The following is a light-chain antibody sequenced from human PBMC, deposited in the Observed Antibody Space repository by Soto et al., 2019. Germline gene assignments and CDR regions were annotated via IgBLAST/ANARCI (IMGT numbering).Light chain of an antibody. CDR2: DVS. V-gene: IGKV1-13*02. CDR1: QDIRGA. Sequence: AIQLTQSPSSLSASVGDRVTITCRASQDIRGAFAWYQQKPGKAPKMLIYDVSTLESGVPLRFSGSSSGTDFTLTISSLQPVDFATYYCQQFNSYPITFGQGTRLEIK. CDR3: QQFNSYPIT. J-gene: IGKJ5*01.